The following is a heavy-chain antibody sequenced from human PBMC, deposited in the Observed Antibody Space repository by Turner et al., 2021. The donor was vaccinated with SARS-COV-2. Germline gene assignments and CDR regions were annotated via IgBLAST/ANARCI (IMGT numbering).Heavy chain of an antibody. J-gene: IGHJ4*02. V-gene: IGHV3-30*18. Sequence: QLQLVESGGGVVQPGRSLRPSCAASGFTFSSYGMHWVRQAPDKGLEWVAVISYDGSNKYYEDSVKGRFTISRDNSKNTLDLQMNGLRAEDTAVYYCAKGASQHFDYWGQGTLVTVSS. CDR3: AKGASQHFDY. CDR2: ISYDGSNK. CDR1: GFTFSSYG.